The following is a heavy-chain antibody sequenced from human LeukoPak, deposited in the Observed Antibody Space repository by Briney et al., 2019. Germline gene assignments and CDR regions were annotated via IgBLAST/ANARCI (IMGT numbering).Heavy chain of an antibody. Sequence: SETLSLTCTVSGGSLTTHYWAWIRQPPGKGLEWIGFVSKTGNTNYNPSLKSRATISVDTSKNTFSLKLSSVTAADTAVYFCARRGAPSKFYYFDSWGQGTLVTVFS. CDR1: GGSLTTHY. V-gene: IGHV4-59*08. CDR2: VSKTGNT. J-gene: IGHJ4*02. D-gene: IGHD1-26*01. CDR3: ARRGAPSKFYYFDS.